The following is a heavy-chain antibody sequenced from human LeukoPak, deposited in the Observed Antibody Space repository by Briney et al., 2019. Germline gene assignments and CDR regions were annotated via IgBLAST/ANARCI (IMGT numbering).Heavy chain of an antibody. CDR3: ARDAPDFWSGFDAFDI. D-gene: IGHD3-3*01. J-gene: IGHJ3*02. CDR1: GGTFSSYA. CDR2: IIPIFGTA. V-gene: IGHV1-69*05. Sequence: SVKVSCKASGGTFSSYAISWVRRAPAQGLEWMGRIIPIFGTANYAQKFQGRVTITTDESTSTAYMELSSLRSEDTAVYYCARDAPDFWSGFDAFDIWGQGTMVTVSS.